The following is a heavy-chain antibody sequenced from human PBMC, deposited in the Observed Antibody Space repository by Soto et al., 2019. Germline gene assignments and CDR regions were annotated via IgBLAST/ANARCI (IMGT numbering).Heavy chain of an antibody. CDR1: GFTFSSYW. V-gene: IGHV3-7*03. J-gene: IGHJ4*02. Sequence: SGGSLRLSCAASGFTFSSYWMSWVRQAPGKGLEWVANIKQDGSEKYYVDSVKGRFTISRDNAKNSLYLQMNSLRAEDTAVYYCARDLGPATTYFYGSGSYYNSPFDYWGQGTLVTVSS. CDR2: IKQDGSEK. CDR3: ARDLGPATTYFYGSGSYYNSPFDY. D-gene: IGHD3-10*01.